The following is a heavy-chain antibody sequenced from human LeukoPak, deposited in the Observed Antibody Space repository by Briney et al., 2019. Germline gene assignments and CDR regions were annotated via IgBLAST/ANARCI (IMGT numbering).Heavy chain of an antibody. CDR2: ISGSGGST. CDR3: ASPEVQQLVPAPFDY. Sequence: GGSLRLSCAASGFTFSSYAMSWVRQAPGKGLEWVSAISGSGGSTYYADSVKGRFTISRDNSKNTLYLQMNSLRAEDTAVYYCASPEVQQLVPAPFDYWGQGTLVTVSS. CDR1: GFTFSSYA. V-gene: IGHV3-23*01. D-gene: IGHD6-13*01. J-gene: IGHJ4*02.